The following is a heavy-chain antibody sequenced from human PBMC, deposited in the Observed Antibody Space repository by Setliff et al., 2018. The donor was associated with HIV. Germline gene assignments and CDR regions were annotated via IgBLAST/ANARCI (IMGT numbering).Heavy chain of an antibody. Sequence: KTSETLSLTCTVSGGSISSGSYYWSWIRQPAGKGLEWIGRIYTSGSTNYNPSLKSRVTISVDTSKNQFSLKLSSVTAADTAVYYCARGAITMVRSPYYMDVWGKGTTVTVSS. D-gene: IGHD3-10*01. CDR2: IYTSGST. CDR3: ARGAITMVRSPYYMDV. J-gene: IGHJ6*03. V-gene: IGHV4-61*02. CDR1: GGSISSGSYY.